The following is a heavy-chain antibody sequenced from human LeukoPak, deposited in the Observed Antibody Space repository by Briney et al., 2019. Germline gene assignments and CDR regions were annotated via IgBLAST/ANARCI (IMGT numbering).Heavy chain of an antibody. J-gene: IGHJ4*02. CDR1: GGSISSSSYY. CDR2: IYYSGST. D-gene: IGHD6-13*01. V-gene: IGHV4-39*07. Sequence: KSSETLSLTCTVSGGSISSSSYYWGWIRQPPGKGLEWIGSIYYSGSTYYNPSLKSRVTISLDTSKNQFSLKLSSVTAADTAVYYCAGIAAAGRTRPYYFDYWGQGTLVTVSS. CDR3: AGIAAAGRTRPYYFDY.